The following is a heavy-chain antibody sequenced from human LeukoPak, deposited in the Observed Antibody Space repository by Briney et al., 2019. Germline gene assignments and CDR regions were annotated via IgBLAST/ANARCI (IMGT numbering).Heavy chain of an antibody. CDR1: GFTFSSYW. CDR2: INPDGATT. Sequence: GGSLRLSCAASGFTFSSYWMRWVRQAPGKGLVWVSRINPDGATTSYADSVKGRFTISRDNAKNTVDLQMNSLRGEDTAVYYCARDAGDCGGDCPRWFDPWGQGILVTVSS. J-gene: IGHJ5*02. D-gene: IGHD2-21*02. V-gene: IGHV3-74*01. CDR3: ARDAGDCGGDCPRWFDP.